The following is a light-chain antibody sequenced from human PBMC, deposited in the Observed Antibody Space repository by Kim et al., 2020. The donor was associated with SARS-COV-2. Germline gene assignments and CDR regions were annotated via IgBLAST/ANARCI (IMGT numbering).Light chain of an antibody. CDR2: ANT. CDR1: DSNIAKTF. CDR3: AAWDDSLSARL. V-gene: IGLV1-47*02. Sequence: QSVLTQPPSVSGPPGQSVTISCSGGDSNIAKTFVYWYQQLPGTPPKLLIYANTRRPSGVSDRFSGSKSGTSASLAISGLRPEDEADYYCAAWDDSLSARLFGGGTQLTVL. J-gene: IGLJ2*01.